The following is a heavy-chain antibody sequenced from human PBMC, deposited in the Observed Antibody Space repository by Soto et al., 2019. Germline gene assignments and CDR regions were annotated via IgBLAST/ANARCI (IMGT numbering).Heavy chain of an antibody. CDR3: ARDQAYYYDSSGYYAN. D-gene: IGHD3-22*01. CDR1: GFTFSSYA. Sequence: GGSLRLSCAASGFTFSSYAMHWVRQAPGKGLEWVAVISYDGSNKYYADSVKGRFTISRDNSKNTLYLQMNSLRAEDTAVYYCARDQAYYYDSSGYYANWGQGTLVTVSS. V-gene: IGHV3-30-3*01. CDR2: ISYDGSNK. J-gene: IGHJ4*02.